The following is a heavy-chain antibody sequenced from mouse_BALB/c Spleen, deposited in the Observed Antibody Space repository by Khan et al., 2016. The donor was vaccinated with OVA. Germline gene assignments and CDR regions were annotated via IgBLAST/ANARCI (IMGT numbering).Heavy chain of an antibody. Sequence: VRLQQSGPELVKPGASVKIPCKASGYPFTDYNMAWVKQSHGRGLEWIGDIFPNNGGTVYNQKFKGKATLTVDKSSRIAFMELRSLTSEDTAVYYCARHGYGGFAYWGQGTLVTVSA. CDR3: ARHGYGGFAY. CDR2: IFPNNGGT. D-gene: IGHD2-2*01. CDR1: GYPFTDYN. J-gene: IGHJ3*01. V-gene: IGHV1-18*01.